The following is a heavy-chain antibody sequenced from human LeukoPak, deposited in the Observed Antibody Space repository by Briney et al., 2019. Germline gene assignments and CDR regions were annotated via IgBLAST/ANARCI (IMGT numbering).Heavy chain of an antibody. V-gene: IGHV1-69*05. J-gene: IGHJ3*02. Sequence: SVKVSCKASGGTFSSYPISWVRQAPGQGLDWMGGIIPIFGTANYAQKFQGRVTITTDESTSTAYMELSSLRSEDTAVYYCARDLAVAGNGDAFDIWGQGTMVTVSS. CDR1: GGTFSSYP. CDR2: IIPIFGTA. CDR3: ARDLAVAGNGDAFDI. D-gene: IGHD6-19*01.